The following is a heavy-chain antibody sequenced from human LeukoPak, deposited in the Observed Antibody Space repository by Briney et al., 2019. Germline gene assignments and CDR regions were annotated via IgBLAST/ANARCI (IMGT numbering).Heavy chain of an antibody. CDR3: ARGRGYGDYGLRYFDY. J-gene: IGHJ4*02. Sequence: ASVKVSCKASGYTFTSYFIHWVRQAPGQGLDWMGIVNPSGGSTIYAQKFQGRVTMTRDTSTSTVHIELSSLRSEDTAVYYCARGRGYGDYGLRYFDYSGQGTLGTVSS. CDR1: GYTFTSYF. D-gene: IGHD4-17*01. CDR2: VNPSGGST. V-gene: IGHV1-46*01.